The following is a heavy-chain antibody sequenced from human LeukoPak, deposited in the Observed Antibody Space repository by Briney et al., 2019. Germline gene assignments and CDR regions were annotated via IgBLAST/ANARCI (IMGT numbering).Heavy chain of an antibody. V-gene: IGHV3-48*01. CDR3: ARVTYYYDSSGSRVSYFDY. Sequence: QTGGCLRLSCAASGFTFSRYSMNWVRQAPGRGLEWVSYISSSSTTIYYADSVKGRFTISRDSAKNSLYLQMSSLRAEDTAVYYCARVTYYYDSSGSRVSYFDYWGQGTLVTVSS. CDR1: GFTFSRYS. D-gene: IGHD3-22*01. CDR2: ISSSSTTI. J-gene: IGHJ4*02.